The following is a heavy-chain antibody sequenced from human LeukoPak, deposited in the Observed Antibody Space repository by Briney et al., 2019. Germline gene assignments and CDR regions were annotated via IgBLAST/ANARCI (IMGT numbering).Heavy chain of an antibody. D-gene: IGHD3-9*01. CDR3: ARAFYDILTGYATPIGY. CDR2: INPNSGGT. CDR1: GYTFTGYY. V-gene: IGHV1-2*02. J-gene: IGHJ4*02. Sequence: GASVKVSCKASGYTFTGYYMHWVRQAPGQGLEWMGWINPNSGGTNYAQKCQGRVTMTRDTSISTAYMELSRLRSDDTAVYYCARAFYDILTGYATPIGYWGQGTLVTVSS.